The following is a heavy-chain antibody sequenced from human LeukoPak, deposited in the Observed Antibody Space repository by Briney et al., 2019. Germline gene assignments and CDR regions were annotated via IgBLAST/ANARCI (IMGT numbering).Heavy chain of an antibody. CDR3: ARDGYDFWSGYYSGFDY. Sequence: SETLSLTCTVSGGSISSSSYYWGWIRQPPGKGLEWIGSIYYSGSTYYNPSLKSRVTISVDTSKNQFSLKRSSVTAADTAVYYCARDGYDFWSGYYSGFDYWGQGTLVTVSS. CDR2: IYYSGST. D-gene: IGHD3-3*01. CDR1: GGSISSSSYY. V-gene: IGHV4-39*07. J-gene: IGHJ4*02.